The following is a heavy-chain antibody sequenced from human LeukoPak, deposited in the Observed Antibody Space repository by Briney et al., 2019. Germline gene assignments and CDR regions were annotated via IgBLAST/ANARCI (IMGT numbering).Heavy chain of an antibody. CDR1: GFTFSSYA. V-gene: IGHV3-23*01. CDR2: ISGSGDST. CDR3: AKWDATIFGVVKGIFDY. Sequence: GGSLRLSCAASGFTFSSYAMSWVRQAPGKGLEWVSTISGSGDSTYYADSVKGRFTISRDNSKNTLYLQMNSLRAEDTAVYYCAKWDATIFGVVKGIFDYWGQGTLVTVSS. J-gene: IGHJ4*02. D-gene: IGHD3-3*01.